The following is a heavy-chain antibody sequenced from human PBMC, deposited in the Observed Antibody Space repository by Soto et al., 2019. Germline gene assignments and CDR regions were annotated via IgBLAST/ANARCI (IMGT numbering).Heavy chain of an antibody. J-gene: IGHJ4*02. Sequence: DVQLLESGGDLVQPGGSLRLSCEVSGFTIRAYAMSWARRAPGKGLEWVAAITGRGNNTHYEESVKGRFTISRDDSKNTLHLQMNTRRVDDTAIYYCSLGKSYYWDYWGQGIQVTVSS. CDR2: ITGRGNNT. V-gene: IGHV3-23*01. CDR1: GFTIRAYA. CDR3: SLGKSYYWDY.